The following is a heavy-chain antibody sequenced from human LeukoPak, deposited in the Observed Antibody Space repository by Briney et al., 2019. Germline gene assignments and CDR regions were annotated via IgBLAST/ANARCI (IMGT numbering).Heavy chain of an antibody. CDR3: ARDSDLWSGYLASYYYYGMDV. V-gene: IGHV3-23*01. CDR2: ISASGGST. Sequence: GGSLRLSGAASGFTFTNYAMSWVRQAPGKGLEWVSGISASGGSTYYADSVRGRFTISRDNSKNTLYLQMNSLRAEDTAVYYCARDSDLWSGYLASYYYYGMDVWGQGTTVTVSS. CDR1: GFTFTNYA. J-gene: IGHJ6*02. D-gene: IGHD3-3*01.